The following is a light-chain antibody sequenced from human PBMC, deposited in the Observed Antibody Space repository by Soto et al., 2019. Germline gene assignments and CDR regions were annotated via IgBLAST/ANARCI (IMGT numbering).Light chain of an antibody. CDR3: SSYSRSSFYV. V-gene: IGLV2-14*01. J-gene: IGLJ1*01. CDR1: SSDVGGYIY. CDR2: EVS. Sequence: QSVLTQPASVSGSPGQSITISCTGTSSDVGGYIYVSWYQQHPGKAPKLMIYEVSNRPSGVSNRFSGSKSGNTASLTISGLQAEDEADYYCSSYSRSSFYVSGTGTKVTVL.